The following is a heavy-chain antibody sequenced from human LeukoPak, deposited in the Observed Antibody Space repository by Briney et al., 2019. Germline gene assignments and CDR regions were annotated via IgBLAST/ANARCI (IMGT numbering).Heavy chain of an antibody. CDR3: ARDKGRTPTAFDI. CDR2: IYSSGTT. Sequence: PSETLSLTCTISGGSISRCSWSWIRQPPGKGLEWIGYIYSSGTTKFNPSLKSRATISVDTSKNQLSLKLSSVSAADTAVYYCARDKGRTPTAFDIWGQGTMVTVSS. D-gene: IGHD2-2*01. V-gene: IGHV4-4*09. J-gene: IGHJ3*02. CDR1: GGSISRCS.